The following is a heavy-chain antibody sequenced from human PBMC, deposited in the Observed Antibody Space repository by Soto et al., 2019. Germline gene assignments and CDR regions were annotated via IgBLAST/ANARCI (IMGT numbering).Heavy chain of an antibody. CDR3: ARDGYSSGWFVFDY. V-gene: IGHV3-33*01. CDR1: GFTFSSYG. Sequence: QVQLVESGGGVVQPGRSLRLSCAASGFTFSSYGMHWVRQAPGKGLEWVAVIWYDGSNKYYADSVKGRFTISRDNSKNTLYLQMNSLRAEDTAVYYCARDGYSSGWFVFDYWGQGTLVTVSS. J-gene: IGHJ4*02. CDR2: IWYDGSNK. D-gene: IGHD6-19*01.